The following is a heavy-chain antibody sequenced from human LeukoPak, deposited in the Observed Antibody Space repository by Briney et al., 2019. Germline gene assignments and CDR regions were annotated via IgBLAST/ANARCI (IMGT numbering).Heavy chain of an antibody. CDR3: ARGPYYMTQFGLGP. Sequence: SETLSLTRTVSGGSISSYYWSWIRQPPGKGLEWIGYIYYSGSTNYNPSLKSRVTISVDTSKNQFSLKLSSATAADTAVYYCARGPYYMTQFGLGPWGQGTLVTVSS. J-gene: IGHJ5*02. D-gene: IGHD3-10*01. CDR1: GGSISSYY. CDR2: IYYSGST. V-gene: IGHV4-59*08.